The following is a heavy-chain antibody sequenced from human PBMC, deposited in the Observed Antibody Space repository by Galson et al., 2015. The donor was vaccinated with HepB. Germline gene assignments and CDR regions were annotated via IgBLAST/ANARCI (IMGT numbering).Heavy chain of an antibody. J-gene: IGHJ4*02. V-gene: IGHV3-23*01. D-gene: IGHD1-1*01. CDR3: AKGTTDIDS. CDR2: IGVSAGNT. CDR1: GFSVKNYG. Sequence: SLRLSCAAPGFSVKNYGMTWVRQAPGKGLECVSAIGVSAGNTDYADSAKGRFTISRDNSKNTLYLQMNSLRVEDTALYYCAKGTTDIDSWGQGTQVTVSS.